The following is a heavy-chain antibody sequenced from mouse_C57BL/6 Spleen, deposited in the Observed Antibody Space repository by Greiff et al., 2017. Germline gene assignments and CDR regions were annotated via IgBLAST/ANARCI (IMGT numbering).Heavy chain of an antibody. CDR3: ASPFTTVVPYCDY. D-gene: IGHD1-1*01. V-gene: IGHV1-55*01. CDR2: IYPGSGST. Sequence: QVQLQQPGAELVKPGASVKMSCKASGYTFTSYWITWVKQRPGQGLEWIGDIYPGSGSTNYNEKFKSKATLTVDTSSSTAYMQLSSLTSEDSAVYDWASPFTTVVPYCDYWGQGTSLTVSS. J-gene: IGHJ2*02. CDR1: GYTFTSYW.